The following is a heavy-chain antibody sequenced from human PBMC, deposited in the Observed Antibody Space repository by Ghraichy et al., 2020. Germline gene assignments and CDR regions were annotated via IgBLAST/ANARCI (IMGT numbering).Heavy chain of an antibody. J-gene: IGHJ4*02. V-gene: IGHV4-34*01. CDR3: ARFLYYWSGYYTPYYFDY. Sequence: SETLSLTCAVYGGSFSGYYWSWIRQPPGKGLEWIGEINHSGSTNYNPSLKSRVTISVDTSKNQFSLKLSSVTAADTAVYYCARFLYYWSGYYTPYYFDYWGQGTLVTVSS. CDR2: INHSGST. CDR1: GGSFSGYY. D-gene: IGHD3-3*01.